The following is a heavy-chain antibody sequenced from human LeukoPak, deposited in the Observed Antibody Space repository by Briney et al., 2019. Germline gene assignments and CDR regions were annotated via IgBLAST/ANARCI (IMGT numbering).Heavy chain of an antibody. CDR2: ISGDGGSR. CDR1: GFTFNDYA. CDR3: ATDCSGNRCYSL. Sequence: GGSLRLSCAVSGFTFNDYAMNWVRQGPGKGLEWVSFISGDGGSRYYADSVKGRFTISRDNSKNSLYLQMNSLRLGDTALYYCATDCSGNRCYSLWGPGTLVTVSS. V-gene: IGHV3-43*02. J-gene: IGHJ4*02. D-gene: IGHD2-15*01.